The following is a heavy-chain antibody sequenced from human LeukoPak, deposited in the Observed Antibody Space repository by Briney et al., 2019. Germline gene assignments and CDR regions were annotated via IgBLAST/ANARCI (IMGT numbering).Heavy chain of an antibody. V-gene: IGHV3-33*01. CDR3: ARNARDSVFDL. CDR1: GFTFSRNG. J-gene: IGHJ3*01. Sequence: GGSLRLSCAASGFTFSRNGMHGVRQAPGEGLEWVAVILPDGSDKYYADSVTGRFTISRDNSKNTLYLQMNSLRADDTAVYYCARNARDSVFDLWGQGTVVTVSS. CDR2: ILPDGSDK.